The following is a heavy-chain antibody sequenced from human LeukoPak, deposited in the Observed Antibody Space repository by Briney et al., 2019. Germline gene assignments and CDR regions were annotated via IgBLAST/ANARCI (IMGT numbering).Heavy chain of an antibody. Sequence: ASVKVSCKASGGTFSSYAISWVRQAPGPGLEWMGGIIPIFGTANYAQKFQGRVTITADESTSTAYMELSSLRSEDTAVYYCASQWLYGSEIYGYWGQGTLVTVSS. CDR1: GGTFSSYA. D-gene: IGHD3-10*01. V-gene: IGHV1-69*13. J-gene: IGHJ4*02. CDR3: ASQWLYGSEIYGY. CDR2: IIPIFGTA.